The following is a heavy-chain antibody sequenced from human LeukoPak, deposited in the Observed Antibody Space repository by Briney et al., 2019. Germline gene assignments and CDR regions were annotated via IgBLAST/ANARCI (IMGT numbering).Heavy chain of an antibody. D-gene: IGHD3-10*01. Sequence: GGSLRLSSAASGFSFSSYSMNWVRQAPGKGLEWVSSISSSGSYIYYADSVKGRFTISRDNAKNSLYLQMNSLRAEDTAVYYCARGVSLRDPFDYWGQGTLVTVSS. CDR2: ISSSGSYI. CDR1: GFSFSSYS. V-gene: IGHV3-21*01. J-gene: IGHJ4*02. CDR3: ARGVSLRDPFDY.